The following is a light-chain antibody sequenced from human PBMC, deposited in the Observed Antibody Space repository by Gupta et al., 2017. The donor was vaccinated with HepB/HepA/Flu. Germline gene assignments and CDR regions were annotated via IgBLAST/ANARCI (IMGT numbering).Light chain of an antibody. CDR2: DAS. CDR1: QSVSRY. Sequence: EIVLTQSPVTLSLSPGERATLSCRASQSVSRYLAWYQQKPGQPPSLLVFDASNRATGVPARFSGSGSGTYFTLTISSLEPEFFAVYYCQQRSNWPLTFGGGTRVEIK. J-gene: IGKJ4*01. V-gene: IGKV3-11*01. CDR3: QQRSNWPLT.